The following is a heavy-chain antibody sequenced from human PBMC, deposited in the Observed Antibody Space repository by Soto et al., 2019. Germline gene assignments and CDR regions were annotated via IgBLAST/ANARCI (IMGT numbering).Heavy chain of an antibody. J-gene: IGHJ3*02. Sequence: PGGSLRLSCAASGFTFTNYGLHWVRQAPGKGLEWVAVISHDGINKYYEDSVKGRFTISRDTSKNTLYLQMSSLRAEDTAVYYCVKDNDGQDAFDIWGQGTMVTVSS. V-gene: IGHV3-30*18. CDR3: VKDNDGQDAFDI. CDR2: ISHDGINK. CDR1: GFTFTNYG. D-gene: IGHD2-8*01.